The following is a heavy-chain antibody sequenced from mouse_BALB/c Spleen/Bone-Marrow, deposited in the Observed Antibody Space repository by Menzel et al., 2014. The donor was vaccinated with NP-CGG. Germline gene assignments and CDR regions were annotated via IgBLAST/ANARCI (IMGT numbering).Heavy chain of an antibody. Sequence: VQLQQSGAELAKPGASVKMSCKASGYTFTNYWMHRVKQRPGQGLEWIGYINPSTGYTEYNQKFKDKATLTADKSSSTAYMQLSSLTSEDSADYYCARIYYYGRDYWGQGTTLTVSS. CDR3: ARIYYYGRDY. CDR2: INPSTGYT. CDR1: GYTFTNYW. D-gene: IGHD1-1*01. V-gene: IGHV1-7*01. J-gene: IGHJ2*01.